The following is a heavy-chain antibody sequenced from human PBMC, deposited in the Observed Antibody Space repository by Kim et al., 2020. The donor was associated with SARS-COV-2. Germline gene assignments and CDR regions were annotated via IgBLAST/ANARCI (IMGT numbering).Heavy chain of an antibody. CDR1: GFTFSSYA. Sequence: GGSLRLSCAASGFTFSSYAMHWVRQAPGKGLEWVAVISYDGSNKYYVDSVKGRFTISRDNSKNTLYLQMNSLRAEDTAVYYCARSPFSGWYPGFDYWGQGTLVTVSS. V-gene: IGHV3-30*04. CDR3: ARSPFSGWYPGFDY. CDR2: ISYDGSNK. D-gene: IGHD6-19*01. J-gene: IGHJ4*02.